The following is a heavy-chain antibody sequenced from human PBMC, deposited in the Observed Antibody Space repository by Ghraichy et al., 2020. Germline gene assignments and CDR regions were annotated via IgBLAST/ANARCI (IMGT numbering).Heavy chain of an antibody. J-gene: IGHJ6*02. CDR2: ISAYNGNT. CDR1: GYTFTSYG. CDR3: ARERHYYDSSGLYSPNYYYGMDV. Sequence: ASVKVSCKASGYTFTSYGISWVQQAPGQGLEWMGWISAYNGNTNYAQKLQGRVTMTTDTSTSTAYMELRSLRSDDTAVYYCARERHYYDSSGLYSPNYYYGMDVWGQGTTVTVSS. D-gene: IGHD3-22*01. V-gene: IGHV1-18*01.